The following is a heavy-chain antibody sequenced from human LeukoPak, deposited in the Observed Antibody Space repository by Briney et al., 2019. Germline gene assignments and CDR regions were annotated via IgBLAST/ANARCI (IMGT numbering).Heavy chain of an antibody. Sequence: PSETLSLTCAVYGGSFSGYYWSWIRQPPGKGLEWIGEINHSGSTNYNPSLKSRVTISVDTSKNQFSLKLSSVTAADTAVYYCARGPLTDYGDYWGQGTLVTVSS. CDR1: GGSFSGYY. V-gene: IGHV4-34*01. CDR3: ARGPLTDYGDY. CDR2: INHSGST. J-gene: IGHJ4*02.